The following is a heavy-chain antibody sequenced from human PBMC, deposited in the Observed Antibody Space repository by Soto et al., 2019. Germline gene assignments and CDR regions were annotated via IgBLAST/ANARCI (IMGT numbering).Heavy chain of an antibody. J-gene: IGHJ4*02. CDR2: IWYDGSNK. CDR1: GFTFSSYG. Sequence: QVQLVESGGGVVQPGRSLRLSCAASGFTFSSYGMHWVRQAPGKGLEWVAVIWYDGSNKYYADSVKGRFTISRDNSKNTLYLQMHSLRAEDTAVYYCARVGYTYGYYPPDYWGQGTLVTVSS. V-gene: IGHV3-33*01. D-gene: IGHD5-18*01. CDR3: ARVGYTYGYYPPDY.